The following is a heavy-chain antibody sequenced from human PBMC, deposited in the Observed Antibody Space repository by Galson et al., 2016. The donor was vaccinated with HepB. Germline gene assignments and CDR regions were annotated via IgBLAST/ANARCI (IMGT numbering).Heavy chain of an antibody. CDR2: ISGGGGST. J-gene: IGHJ4*02. D-gene: IGHD1/OR15-1a*01. CDR3: AKSMNWNNHLLLF. Sequence: SLRLSCAASGFTFTSYAMSWVRQAPGKGLEWVSAISGGGGSTYYADSVKGRFTISRDNSKNTVYLQMNSLRAEDTALYYCAKSMNWNNHLLLFWGQGTLVTLSS. V-gene: IGHV3-23*01. CDR1: GFTFTSYA.